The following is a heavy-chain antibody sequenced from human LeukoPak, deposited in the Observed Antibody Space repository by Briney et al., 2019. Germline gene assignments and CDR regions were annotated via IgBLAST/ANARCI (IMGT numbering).Heavy chain of an antibody. V-gene: IGHV3-11*01. J-gene: IGHJ4*02. CDR3: AGGYSSSWFPNFDY. CDR1: GFSLSAYW. CDR2: LSSSGSTI. D-gene: IGHD6-13*01. Sequence: GGSLRLSCAASGFSLSAYWMTWVRQAPGKGLEWVSYLSSSGSTIYHADSVKGRFTISRDNAKKSLYLQMNSLRAEDTAVYYCAGGYSSSWFPNFDYWGQGTLVTVSS.